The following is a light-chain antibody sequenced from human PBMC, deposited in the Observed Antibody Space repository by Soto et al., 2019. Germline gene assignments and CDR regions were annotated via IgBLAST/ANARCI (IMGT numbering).Light chain of an antibody. CDR2: GAY. CDR1: QSVSNNY. V-gene: IGKV3-20*01. CDR3: QQYGSSGT. Sequence: EIVLTQSPGTLSLSPGERATLSCRASQSVSNNYLACYQQKPGQAPRLLIYGAYNRATGIPDRFSGSGYGTDFTLTISRLDPEDFAVYYCQQYGSSGTFGPGTKVDIK. J-gene: IGKJ1*01.